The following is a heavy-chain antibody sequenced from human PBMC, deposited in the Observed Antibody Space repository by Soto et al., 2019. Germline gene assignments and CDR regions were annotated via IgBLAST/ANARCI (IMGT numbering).Heavy chain of an antibody. V-gene: IGHV2-5*02. CDR1: GFSLSTSGVG. J-gene: IGHJ5*02. D-gene: IGHD3-9*01. CDR2: IYWDDDK. CDR3: AHRRVLRYFDWFRTNNWFDP. Sequence: QITLKESGPTLVKPTQTLTLTCTFSGFSLSTSGVGVGWIRQPPGKALEWLALIYWDDDKRYSPSLKSRLTITMDTSKNQVVLTMTNIDPVDTATYYCAHRRVLRYFDWFRTNNWFDPWGQGTLVTVSS.